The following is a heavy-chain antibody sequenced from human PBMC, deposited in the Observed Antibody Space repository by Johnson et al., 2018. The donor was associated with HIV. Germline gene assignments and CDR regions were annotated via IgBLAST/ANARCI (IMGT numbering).Heavy chain of an antibody. CDR2: ISYDGSNK. J-gene: IGHJ3*02. V-gene: IGHV3-30*18. CDR3: AKHPDACDS. CDR1: GFTFSSYG. Sequence: QVQLVESGGGVVQPGGSLRLSCAASGFTFSSYGMHWVRQAPGKGLEWVAVISYDGSNKYYADSVKGRFTISRDNSKNTLYLQMNSLRAEDTAVYCCAKHPDACDSWGQGTMVTVSS.